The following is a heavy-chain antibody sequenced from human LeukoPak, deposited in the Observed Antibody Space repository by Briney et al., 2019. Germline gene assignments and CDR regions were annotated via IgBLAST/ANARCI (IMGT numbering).Heavy chain of an antibody. D-gene: IGHD3-10*01. V-gene: IGHV1-2*02. CDR3: ARDYGSGSYSSEFDY. J-gene: IGHJ4*02. Sequence: ASVKVSCKSSGYTFTGYYMNWVRQAPGQGLKWMGCINPNSGATNYAQKFQGRVTMTRDTSISTTYMELSRLRSDDTAVYYCARDYGSGSYSSEFDYWGQGTLVTVSS. CDR1: GYTFTGYY. CDR2: INPNSGAT.